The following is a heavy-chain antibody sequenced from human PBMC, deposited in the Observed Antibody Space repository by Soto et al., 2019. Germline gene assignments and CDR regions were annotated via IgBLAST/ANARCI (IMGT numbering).Heavy chain of an antibody. CDR3: AKIPTAYDYYMDV. CDR2: ISGSGGST. J-gene: IGHJ6*03. V-gene: IGHV3-23*01. Sequence: GGSLRLSCAASGFTFSNYAMSWVRQAPGKGLEWVSAISGSGGSTYYADSVKGRFTTSRDHSKNTLYLQMNSLRAEDTAIYYCAKIPTAYDYYMDVWGKGTTVTVSS. CDR1: GFTFSNYA. D-gene: IGHD2-21*01.